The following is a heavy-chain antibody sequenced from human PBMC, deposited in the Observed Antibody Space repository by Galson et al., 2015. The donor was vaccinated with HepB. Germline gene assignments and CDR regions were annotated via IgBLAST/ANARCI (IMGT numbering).Heavy chain of an antibody. CDR1: GYTFTSYY. CDR2: INPSGGST. J-gene: IGHJ5*02. Sequence: SVKVSCKASGYTFTSYYMHWVRQAPGQGLEWMGIINPSGGSTSYAQKFQGRVTMTRDTSTSTVYMELSSLRSEDTAVYYCARGGCSSTSCYRAWFDPWGQGTLVTVSS. CDR3: ARGGCSSTSCYRAWFDP. D-gene: IGHD2-2*02. V-gene: IGHV1-46*01.